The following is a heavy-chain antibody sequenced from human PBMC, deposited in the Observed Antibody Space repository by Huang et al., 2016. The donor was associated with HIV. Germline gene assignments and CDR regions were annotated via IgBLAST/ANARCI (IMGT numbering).Heavy chain of an antibody. D-gene: IGHD6-19*01. CDR1: GFTFSSYW. Sequence: EVQLVESGGGLVQPGGSLRLSCAASGFTFSSYWMHGVRQAPGKGLVWVSRINSDGGSTSYAYSVKGRFTISRDNAKNTLYLQMNSLRAEDTAVYYCARDSQQWLVEDYWGQGTLVTVSS. CDR2: INSDGGST. J-gene: IGHJ4*02. CDR3: ARDSQQWLVEDY. V-gene: IGHV3-74*01.